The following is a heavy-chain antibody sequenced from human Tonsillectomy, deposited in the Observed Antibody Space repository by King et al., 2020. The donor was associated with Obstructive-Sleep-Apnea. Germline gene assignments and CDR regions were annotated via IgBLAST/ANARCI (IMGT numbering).Heavy chain of an antibody. Sequence: QLVQSGAEVKKPGASVKVSCKASGYTFTNYGITWVRQAPGQGLEWMGWISAYNCNTHFAQKPQGRVTMTTDTSTGTAYMEMWSLGSDDTAVYYCAREAGGLYGFDYWGQGTLVTVSS. CDR1: GYTFTNYG. CDR2: ISAYNCNT. D-gene: IGHD3-16*01. V-gene: IGHV1-18*04. CDR3: AREAGGLYGFDY. J-gene: IGHJ4*02.